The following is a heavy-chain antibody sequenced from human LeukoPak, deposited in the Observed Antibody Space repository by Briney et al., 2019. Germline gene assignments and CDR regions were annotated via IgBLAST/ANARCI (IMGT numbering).Heavy chain of an antibody. Sequence: PGGSLRPSCAASGFIFSNYAMSWVRQAPGKGLEWVPGISGSGGSTYYADSVKGRFTISRDNSKNALYLQMNSLRAEDTAVYYCAKDLGYTSGWSDYWGQGTLVTVSS. CDR1: GFIFSNYA. CDR3: AKDLGYTSGWSDY. CDR2: ISGSGGST. J-gene: IGHJ4*02. D-gene: IGHD6-19*01. V-gene: IGHV3-23*01.